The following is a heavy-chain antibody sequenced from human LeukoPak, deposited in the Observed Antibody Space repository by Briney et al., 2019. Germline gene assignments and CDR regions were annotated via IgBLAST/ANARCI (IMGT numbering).Heavy chain of an antibody. CDR3: ARAIQFGGYFDY. Sequence: ASVKVSCKASGYTFTDYYMHWVRQAPGQGLEWMGWINPNSGGTTYVQKFQGRVTMTRDTSISTAYMDLSRLRSDDTAVYYCARAIQFGGYFDYWGQGTLVTVST. V-gene: IGHV1-2*02. D-gene: IGHD2-15*01. CDR1: GYTFTDYY. J-gene: IGHJ4*02. CDR2: INPNSGGT.